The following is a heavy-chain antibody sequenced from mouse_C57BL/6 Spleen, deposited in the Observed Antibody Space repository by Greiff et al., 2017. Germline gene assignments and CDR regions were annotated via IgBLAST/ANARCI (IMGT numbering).Heavy chain of an antibody. D-gene: IGHD1-3*01. CDR3: ARALTRPYAMDY. J-gene: IGHJ4*01. Sequence: EVKVVESGGGLVKPGGSLKLSCAASGFTFSSYAMSWVRQTPEKRLEWVATISDGGSYTYYPDNVKDRFTISRDNAKNNLYLQMMHLKYEDTAMYYCARALTRPYAMDYWGQGTSVTVSS. CDR2: ISDGGSYT. V-gene: IGHV5-4*03. CDR1: GFTFSSYA.